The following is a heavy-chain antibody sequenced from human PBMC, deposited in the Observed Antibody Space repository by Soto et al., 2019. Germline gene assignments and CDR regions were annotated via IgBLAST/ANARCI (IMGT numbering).Heavy chain of an antibody. CDR2: INHSGST. V-gene: IGHV4-34*01. D-gene: IGHD3-9*01. CDR1: GGSFSGYY. CDR3: ARGDILTGYYNIFDY. J-gene: IGHJ4*02. Sequence: QVQLQQWGAGLLKPSETLSLTCAVYGGSFSGYYWSWIRQPPGKGLEWIGEINHSGSTNYNPSLQSRVTISVDTSKNQFSLKLSSVTAADTAVYYCARGDILTGYYNIFDYWGQGTLVTASS.